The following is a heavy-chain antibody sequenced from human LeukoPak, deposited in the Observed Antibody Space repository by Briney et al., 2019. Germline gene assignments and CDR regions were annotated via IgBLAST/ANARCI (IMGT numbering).Heavy chain of an antibody. J-gene: IGHJ5*02. CDR1: GGSFSGYY. CDR2: INHSGST. CDR3: ARGDGGLLWFGELFDP. V-gene: IGHV4-34*01. Sequence: RPSETLSLTCAVYGGSFSGYYWSWIRQPPGKGLEWIGEINHSGSTYYNPSLKSRVTISVDTSKNQFSLKLSSVTAADTAVYYCARGDGGLLWFGELFDPWGQGTLVTVSS. D-gene: IGHD3-10*01.